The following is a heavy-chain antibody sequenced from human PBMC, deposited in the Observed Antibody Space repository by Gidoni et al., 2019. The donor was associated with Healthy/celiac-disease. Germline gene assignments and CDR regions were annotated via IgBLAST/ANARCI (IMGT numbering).Heavy chain of an antibody. CDR3: ERDQEEYGIDY. D-gene: IGHD2-2*01. Sequence: QVQLVQSGAEVKKPGASVKVSCKASGYTFTSYDMHWVRQAPGQGLEWMGIINPSGGSTSYAQKFQGRVTMTRDTSTSTVYMELSSLRSEDTAGYYCERDQEEYGIDYWGQGTLVTVSS. CDR1: GYTFTSYD. V-gene: IGHV1-46*01. J-gene: IGHJ4*02. CDR2: INPSGGST.